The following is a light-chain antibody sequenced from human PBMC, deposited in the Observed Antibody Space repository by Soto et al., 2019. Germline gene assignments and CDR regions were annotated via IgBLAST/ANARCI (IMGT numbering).Light chain of an antibody. V-gene: IGKV1-5*01. CDR3: QQCGSSPIT. J-gene: IGKJ5*01. Sequence: DIQMTQSPSTLSASVGDRVTITCRASQSISSWLAWYQQKPGKAPKLLIYDASSLESGVPSRFSGSGSGTDFTLTISRLEPEDFAVYYCQQCGSSPITFGQGTRLEIK. CDR2: DAS. CDR1: QSISSW.